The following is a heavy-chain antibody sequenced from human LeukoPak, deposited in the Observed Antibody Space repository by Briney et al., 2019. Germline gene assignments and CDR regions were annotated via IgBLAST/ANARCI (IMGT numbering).Heavy chain of an antibody. V-gene: IGHV4-59*12. CDR2: IYYSGST. CDR3: ARGRPYNVGLPPWFDP. D-gene: IGHD1-14*01. CDR1: GGSISSYY. Sequence: SETLSLTCTVPGGSISSYYWSWIRQTPGKGLEWIGYIYYSGSTNYNPSLKSRVTISVDTSKNQFSLKLSSVTAADTAVYYCARGRPYNVGLPPWFDPWGQGTLVTVSS. J-gene: IGHJ5*02.